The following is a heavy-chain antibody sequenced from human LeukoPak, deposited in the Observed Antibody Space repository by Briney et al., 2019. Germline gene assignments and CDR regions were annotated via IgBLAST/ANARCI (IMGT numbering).Heavy chain of an antibody. Sequence: GGSLRLSCAASGFTFSSYSMNWVRQAPGKGLEWVSSISSSSSYIYYADSVKGRFTISRDNAKSTLYLQMTSLRAEDTAVYYCAKHNGPVVARGPFDYWGQGTLVTVSS. J-gene: IGHJ4*02. CDR1: GFTFSSYS. V-gene: IGHV3-21*04. CDR2: ISSSSSYI. D-gene: IGHD2-2*01. CDR3: AKHNGPVVARGPFDY.